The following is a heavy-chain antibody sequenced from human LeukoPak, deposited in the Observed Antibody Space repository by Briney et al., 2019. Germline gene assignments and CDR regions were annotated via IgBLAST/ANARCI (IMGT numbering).Heavy chain of an antibody. CDR2: INPHGSEK. Sequence: GGSLRLSCVPSGFIFSTFWMHWFRQAPGKGLEWVANINPHGSEKNYVDSVKGRFTISRDRTINSLFLQMDNLRAEDTAVYYCARSDYWGQGILVTVSS. V-gene: IGHV3-7*01. J-gene: IGHJ4*02. CDR1: GFIFSTFW. CDR3: ARSDY.